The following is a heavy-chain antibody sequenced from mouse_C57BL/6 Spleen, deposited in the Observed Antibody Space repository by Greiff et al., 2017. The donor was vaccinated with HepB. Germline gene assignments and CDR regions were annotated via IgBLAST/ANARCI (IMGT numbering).Heavy chain of an antibody. CDR3: ARGEGGWFAY. Sequence: EVQLQQSGPVLVKPGASVKMSCKASGYTFTDYYMNWVKQSHGKSLEWIGVINPYNGGTSYNQKFKGKATLTVDKSSSTAYMELNSLTSEDSAVYYCARGEGGWFAYWGQGPLVTVSA. V-gene: IGHV1-19*01. J-gene: IGHJ3*01. CDR1: GYTFTDYY. CDR2: INPYNGGT.